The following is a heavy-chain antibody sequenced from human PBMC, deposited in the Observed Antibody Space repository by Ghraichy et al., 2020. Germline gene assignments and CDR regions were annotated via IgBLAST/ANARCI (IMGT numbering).Heavy chain of an antibody. CDR3: ARHGPTWEPLPGPVFDY. CDR2: IYYSGST. Sequence: SETLSLTCTVSGGSISSSSYYWGWIRQPPGKGLEWIGSIYYSGSTYYNPSLKSRVTISVDTSKNQFSLKLSSVTAADTAVYYCARHGPTWEPLPGPVFDYWGQGTLVTVSS. V-gene: IGHV4-39*01. J-gene: IGHJ4*02. D-gene: IGHD1-26*01. CDR1: GGSISSSSYY.